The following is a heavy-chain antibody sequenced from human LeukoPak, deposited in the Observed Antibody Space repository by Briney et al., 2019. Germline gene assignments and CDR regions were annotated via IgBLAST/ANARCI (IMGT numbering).Heavy chain of an antibody. D-gene: IGHD5-18*01. V-gene: IGHV1-69*13. CDR2: IIPIFGTA. CDR1: GGTFSSYA. J-gene: IGHJ6*02. CDR3: ATPNGYSYYYYYYGMDV. Sequence: SVKVSCKASGGTFSSYAISWVRQAPGQGLEWMGGIIPIFGTANYAQKFQGRVTITADESTSTAYMELSSLRSEYTAVYYCATPNGYSYYYYYYGMDVWGQGTTVTVSS.